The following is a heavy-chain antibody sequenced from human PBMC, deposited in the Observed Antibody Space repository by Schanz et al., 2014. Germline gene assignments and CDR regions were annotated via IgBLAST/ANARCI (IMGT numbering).Heavy chain of an antibody. CDR3: AKTLFPGGTQTFGN. Sequence: ERLVESGGGVVQPGRSLRLSCAASGFIFSNYGMHWVRQAPGGGLEWVSAISGSGGSTYYADSAKGRFTISRDNSKSTLYVEMNSLRVEDTAVYYCAKTLFPGGTQTFGNWGRGTLVTVSS. CDR1: GFIFSNYG. CDR2: ISGSGGST. V-gene: IGHV3-23*04. D-gene: IGHD2-8*02. J-gene: IGHJ4*02.